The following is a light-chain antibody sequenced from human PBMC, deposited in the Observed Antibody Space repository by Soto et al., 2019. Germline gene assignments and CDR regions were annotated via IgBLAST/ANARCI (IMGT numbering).Light chain of an antibody. J-gene: IGLJ2*01. CDR3: AAWDDSLNGPV. Sequence: QSVLTQPPSASGTPGQRVTISCSGGGSNIGSKTVDWYQQLPGTAPKLLIYRNDQRPSGVPDRFSGSKSGTSASLAISGLQSEDEADYYCAAWDDSLNGPVFGGGTKLTVL. CDR2: RND. CDR1: GSNIGSKT. V-gene: IGLV1-44*01.